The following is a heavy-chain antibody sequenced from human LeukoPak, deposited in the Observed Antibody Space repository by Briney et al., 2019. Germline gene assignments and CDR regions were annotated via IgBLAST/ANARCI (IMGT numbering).Heavy chain of an antibody. V-gene: IGHV4-59*08. CDR2: MDYSGST. Sequence: SETLSLTCTVSGGSISDYYWTWIRQSPGTGLEWIGYMDYSGSTAYNPSLKSRVTISIDTSKKQFSLELSSVTAADTAVYYCARLSGYDYLGGYYYYGMDVWGQGTTVTVSS. CDR1: GGSISDYY. CDR3: ARLSGYDYLGGYYYYGMDV. J-gene: IGHJ6*02. D-gene: IGHD5-12*01.